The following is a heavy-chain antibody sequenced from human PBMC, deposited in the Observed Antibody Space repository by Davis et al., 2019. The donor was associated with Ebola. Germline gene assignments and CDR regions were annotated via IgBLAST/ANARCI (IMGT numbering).Heavy chain of an antibody. J-gene: IGHJ6*02. Sequence: ASVKVSCKASGYTFTSYGISWVRQAPGQGLEWMGWISAYNGNTNYAQKLQGRVTMTTDTSTSTAYMELSRLRSDDTAVYYCARDKQLGDYYYYGMDVWGQGTTVTVSS. CDR1: GYTFTSYG. D-gene: IGHD6-6*01. CDR3: ARDKQLGDYYYYGMDV. CDR2: ISAYNGNT. V-gene: IGHV1-18*01.